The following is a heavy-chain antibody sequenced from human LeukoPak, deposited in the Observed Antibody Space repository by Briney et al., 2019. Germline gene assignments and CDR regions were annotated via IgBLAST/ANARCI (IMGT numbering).Heavy chain of an antibody. CDR3: ARDYGNKYDSSGYFVAARYFDF. CDR1: GGSISSYY. V-gene: IGHV4-59*01. D-gene: IGHD3-22*01. Sequence: PSETLSLTCSVSGGSISSYYWHWIRQPPGKGLEWIGYIYYTGGTNYNPSLKTRVTMSVDTSKNQFSLKLSSVTAADTAVYYCARDYGNKYDSSGYFVAARYFDFWGQGSLVTVSS. CDR2: IYYTGGT. J-gene: IGHJ4*02.